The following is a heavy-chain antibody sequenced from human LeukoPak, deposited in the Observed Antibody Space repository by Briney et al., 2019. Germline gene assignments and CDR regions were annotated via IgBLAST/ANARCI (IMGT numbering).Heavy chain of an antibody. Sequence: GGSLRLSCGASGFTFHGYPMTWVRQAPGKGLEWVSTISGSGLSTYYADSVKGRFSISRDNSNQTLYLQMSSVRADDTAVYYCARGQGVVGATTRGYFGYWGQGALVTVSS. CDR1: GFTFHGYP. D-gene: IGHD1-26*01. V-gene: IGHV3-23*01. J-gene: IGHJ4*02. CDR3: ARGQGVVGATTRGYFGY. CDR2: ISGSGLST.